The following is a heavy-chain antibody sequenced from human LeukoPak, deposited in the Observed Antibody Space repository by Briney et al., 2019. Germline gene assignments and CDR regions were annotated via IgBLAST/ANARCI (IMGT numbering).Heavy chain of an antibody. CDR1: GFTFEDYA. CDR3: ARGGVGNFDY. D-gene: IGHD3-10*01. V-gene: IGHV3-9*01. Sequence: PGGSLRLSCAASGFTFEDYAMHWVRQAPGKGLEWVSGISWNSGSIGYADSVKGRFTISRDNAKNTVDLQMNSLRAEDTAVYYCARGGVGNFDYWGQGTLVTVSS. J-gene: IGHJ4*02. CDR2: ISWNSGSI.